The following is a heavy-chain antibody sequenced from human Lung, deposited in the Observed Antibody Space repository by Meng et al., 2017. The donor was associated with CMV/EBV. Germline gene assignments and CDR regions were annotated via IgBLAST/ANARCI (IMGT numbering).Heavy chain of an antibody. CDR2: ISSTSNYI. Sequence: ESLKISCAASGFSFSSYSLNWVRQAPGKGLEWVSSISSTSNYIYYADSVEGRFSISRDNAKNSVHLQMNSLRADDSAVYYCARDEPPIGSGGPTRYFQHWGQGTLVTFSS. V-gene: IGHV3-21*01. J-gene: IGHJ1*01. CDR3: ARDEPPIGSGGPTRYFQH. CDR1: GFSFSSYS. D-gene: IGHD6-13*01.